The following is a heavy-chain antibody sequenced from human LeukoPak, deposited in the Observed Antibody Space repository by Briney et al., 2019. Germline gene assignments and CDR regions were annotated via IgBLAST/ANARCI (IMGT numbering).Heavy chain of an antibody. D-gene: IGHD3-22*01. J-gene: IGHJ4*02. V-gene: IGHV3-15*01. CDR2: IKSKSNRGTI. CDR3: TATYYYGSGGSIAQANFDY. Sequence: GGSLRLSCAASGFTFSSYWMSWVRQAPGKGLEWVGRIKSKSNRGTIDYAAPVNGRFTVSRDDSKNTLYLQVNSLKTEDTAVYYCTATYYYGSGGSIAQANFDYWGQGTLVTVSS. CDR1: GFTFSSYW.